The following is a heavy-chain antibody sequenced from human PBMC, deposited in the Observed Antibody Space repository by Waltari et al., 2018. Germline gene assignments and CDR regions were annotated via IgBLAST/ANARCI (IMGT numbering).Heavy chain of an antibody. V-gene: IGHV3-74*01. J-gene: IGHJ5*02. CDR3: ARAGRTANWFDP. CDR1: GFTFSSYW. CDR2: INSDGGST. Sequence: EVQLVESGGGLVQPGGSLRLSCAASGFTFSSYWMHWARQAPGKGLVGVSRINSDGGSTTYADSVKGRFTISRDNAKNTLYRQMNSLRAEDTAVYYCARAGRTANWFDPWGQGTLVTVSS.